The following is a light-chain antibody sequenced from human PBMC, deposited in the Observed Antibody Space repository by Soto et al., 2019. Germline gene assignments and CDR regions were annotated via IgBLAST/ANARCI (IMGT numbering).Light chain of an antibody. CDR2: AAS. CDR3: QQYATSQRT. CDR1: QSVSSYY. J-gene: IGKJ1*01. Sequence: EIVLTQSPGTLSLSPGERATLSCRASQSVSSYYLAWYQQKPGQAPRLLIYAASNRATGIPDRFSGSGSGTDFALTISRLEPEDFAVYYCQQYATSQRTFGQGTKVDIK. V-gene: IGKV3-20*01.